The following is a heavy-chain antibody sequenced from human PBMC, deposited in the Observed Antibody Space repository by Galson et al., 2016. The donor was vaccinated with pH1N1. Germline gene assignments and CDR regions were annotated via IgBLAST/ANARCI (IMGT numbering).Heavy chain of an antibody. V-gene: IGHV3-11*01. CDR3: ARDHFGWAFDV. CDR1: GFPFSHYY. D-gene: IGHD3-10*01. Sequence: SLRLSCAASGFPFSHYYMGWIRQAPGKGLEWISYVSGSDTTIYYADSVRGRFTISRDNAQNSLYLHMNSLRAVDTAVYYCARDHFGWAFDVWGQGTMATVSP. CDR2: VSGSDTTI. J-gene: IGHJ3*01.